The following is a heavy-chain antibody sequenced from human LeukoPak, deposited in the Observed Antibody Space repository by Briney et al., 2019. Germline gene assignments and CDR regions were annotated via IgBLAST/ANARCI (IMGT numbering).Heavy chain of an antibody. D-gene: IGHD3-22*01. CDR1: GYTLTELS. J-gene: IGHJ4*02. V-gene: IGHV1-24*01. CDR3: ATAPLDSSGYYWYYFDY. CDR2: FDPEDGET. Sequence: ASVKVSCKVSGYTLTELSMHWVRQAPGKGLEWMGGFDPEDGETIYAQKFQGRVTMTEDTSTDTAYMELSSMRSEDTAVHYCATAPLDSSGYYWYYFDYWGQGTLVTVSS.